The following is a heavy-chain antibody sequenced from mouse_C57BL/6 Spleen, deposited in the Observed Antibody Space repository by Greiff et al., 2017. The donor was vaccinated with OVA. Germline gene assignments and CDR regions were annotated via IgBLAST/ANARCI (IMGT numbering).Heavy chain of an antibody. J-gene: IGHJ4*01. Sequence: EVHLVESEGGLVQPGSFMKLSCTASGFTFSDYYMAWVRQVPEKGLEWVANINYDGSSTYYLDSLKSRFIISRDNAKNILYLQISSLKSEDTATYYCARPDYSYAMDYWGQGTSVTVSS. CDR2: INYDGSST. CDR1: GFTFSDYY. V-gene: IGHV5-16*01. CDR3: ARPDYSYAMDY. D-gene: IGHD1-1*01.